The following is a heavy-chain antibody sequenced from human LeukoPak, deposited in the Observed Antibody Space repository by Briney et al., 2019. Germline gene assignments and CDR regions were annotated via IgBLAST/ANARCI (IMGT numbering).Heavy chain of an antibody. CDR2: IKSKTDGGTT. D-gene: IGHD3-9*01. CDR3: TTDFKPPYYDILTGYSGGDY. J-gene: IGHJ4*02. Sequence: GGSLRLSCAASGFTFSNAWMSWVRQAPGKGLEWVGRIKSKTDGGTTDYAAPVKGRFTISRDDSKNTLYLQMNSLKTEDTAVYYCTTDFKPPYYDILTGYSGGDYWGQGTLVTVSS. CDR1: GFTFSNAW. V-gene: IGHV3-15*01.